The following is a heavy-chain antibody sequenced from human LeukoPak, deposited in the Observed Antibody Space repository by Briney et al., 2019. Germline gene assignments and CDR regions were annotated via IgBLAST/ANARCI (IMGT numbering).Heavy chain of an antibody. CDR1: GYSISSGYY. V-gene: IGHV4-4*07. CDR3: ARDSGTTGEVKFDP. Sequence: KPSETLSLTCTVSGYSISSGYYWSWIRQPAGKGLEWIGRISGSGTITYNPALQSRLTISIDTSKNQFSLKLMSVTAADTAVYYCARDSGTTGEVKFDPWGQGTLVTVSS. D-gene: IGHD3-10*01. J-gene: IGHJ5*02. CDR2: ISGSGTI.